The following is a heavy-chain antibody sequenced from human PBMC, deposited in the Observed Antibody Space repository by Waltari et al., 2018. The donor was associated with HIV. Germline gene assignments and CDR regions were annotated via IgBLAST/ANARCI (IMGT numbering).Heavy chain of an antibody. CDR1: GGTFNTYA. Sequence: QVQLVQSGAEVKKAGSSVKVSCQASGGTFNTYAVSWVRKAPGQGLEWVGGVIPIAGTANYAQNFRGRVTIIVDESTNTAYMELTRLRSEDTAVYYCARGVLRFLGNYYYMDVWGKGTTVTVSS. CDR2: VIPIAGTA. D-gene: IGHD3-3*01. V-gene: IGHV1-69*01. J-gene: IGHJ6*03. CDR3: ARGVLRFLGNYYYMDV.